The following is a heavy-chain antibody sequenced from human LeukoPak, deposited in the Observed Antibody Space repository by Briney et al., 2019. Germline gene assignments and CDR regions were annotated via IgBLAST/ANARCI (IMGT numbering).Heavy chain of an antibody. CDR3: AREGTLVVTGFDY. J-gene: IGHJ4*02. CDR1: GGSISSGSYY. Sequence: SQTLSLTCTVSGGSISSGSYYWSWIRQPAGKGLEWIGRIYTSGSTNYNPSLKSRVTISVDTSKNQFSLKLSSVTAADTAVYYCAREGTLVVTGFDYWGQGTLVTVSS. CDR2: IYTSGST. D-gene: IGHD3-22*01. V-gene: IGHV4-61*02.